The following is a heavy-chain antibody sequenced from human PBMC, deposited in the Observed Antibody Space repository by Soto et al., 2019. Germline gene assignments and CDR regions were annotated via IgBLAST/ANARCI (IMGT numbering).Heavy chain of an antibody. Sequence: QVQLVQSGAEVKKPGSSVTVSCKASGGTFGNSAISWVRQAPGQGLEWMGGIIPIFPTPDYAQKFQGRVTXSXDPXTRTAYMELASLRSEDTGVYFCTRGRDRLPVGGNACSAIAVWGQGNTVNVPS. V-gene: IGHV1-69*05. D-gene: IGHD1-1*01. CDR1: GGTFGNSA. CDR3: TRGRDRLPVGGNACSAIAV. J-gene: IGHJ6*02. CDR2: IIPIFPTP.